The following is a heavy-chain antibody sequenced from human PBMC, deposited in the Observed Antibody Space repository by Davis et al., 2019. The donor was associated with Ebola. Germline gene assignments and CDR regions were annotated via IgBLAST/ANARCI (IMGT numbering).Heavy chain of an antibody. CDR1: GGSFSAYY. CDR3: ARGSGWYPYYYYGMDV. J-gene: IGHJ6*02. D-gene: IGHD6-13*01. Sequence: SETLSLTCAVYGGSFSAYYWSWIRQPPGKGLEWIGEINHSGSTNYNPSLKSRVTISVDTSKNQFSLKLSSVTAADTAVYYCARGSGWYPYYYYGMDVWGQGTTVTVSS. CDR2: INHSGST. V-gene: IGHV4-34*01.